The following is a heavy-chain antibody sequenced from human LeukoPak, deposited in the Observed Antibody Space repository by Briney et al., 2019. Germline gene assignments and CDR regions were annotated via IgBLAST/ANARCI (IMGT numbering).Heavy chain of an antibody. CDR3: AVCSGGSCYLYYYYYYMDV. CDR2: INPNSGGT. J-gene: IGHJ6*03. CDR1: GYTFTGYY. V-gene: IGHV1-2*02. D-gene: IGHD2-15*01. Sequence: ASVKASCKASGYTFTGYYMHWVRQAPGQGLEWMGWINPNSGGTNYAQKFQVRGTMTRDTSISTAYMELSRLRSDDTAVYYCAVCSGGSCYLYYYYYYMDVWGKGTTVTVSS.